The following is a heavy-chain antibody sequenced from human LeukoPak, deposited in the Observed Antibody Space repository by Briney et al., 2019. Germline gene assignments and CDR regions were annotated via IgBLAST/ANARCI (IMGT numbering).Heavy chain of an antibody. D-gene: IGHD4-11*01. Sequence: GGSLRLSCAASGFTFSSYGIHWVRQAPGKGLEWVAVISFDGTNKYYADSVKGRFTIPRDNSKNTLSLQMNSLRAEDTAVYYCARDLNLGTTDSYWGQGTLVTVSS. J-gene: IGHJ4*02. CDR2: ISFDGTNK. V-gene: IGHV3-30*03. CDR3: ARDLNLGTTDSY. CDR1: GFTFSSYG.